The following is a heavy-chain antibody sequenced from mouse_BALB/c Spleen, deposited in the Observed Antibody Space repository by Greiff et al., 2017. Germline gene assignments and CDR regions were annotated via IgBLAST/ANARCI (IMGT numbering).Heavy chain of an antibody. Sequence: QVQLQQPGAELVKPGASVKLSCKASGYTFTSYWMHWVKQRPGQGLEWIGEINPSNGRTNYNEKFKSKATLTVDKSSSTAYMQLSSLTSEDSAVYYCARGGSYGAWFAYWGQGTLVTVSA. CDR3: ARGGSYGAWFAY. D-gene: IGHD1-1*02. CDR1: GYTFTSYW. V-gene: IGHV1S81*02. J-gene: IGHJ3*01. CDR2: INPSNGRT.